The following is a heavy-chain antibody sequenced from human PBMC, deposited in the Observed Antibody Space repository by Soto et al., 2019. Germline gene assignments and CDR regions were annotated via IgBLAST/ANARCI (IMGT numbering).Heavy chain of an antibody. Sequence: EVQLVESGGGLVKPGGSVRLSWEAAGFTFTSDSMTWVRQSPGKWLEWVSSISSHGRDIFYADSVKGRFTISRDNAKDSLHLQMNSLTGEDSAVYYCARGAALAGKLDLWGQGTLVTVSS. D-gene: IGHD6-19*01. CDR1: GFTFTSDS. CDR2: ISSHGRDI. V-gene: IGHV3-21*06. CDR3: ARGAALAGKLDL. J-gene: IGHJ4*02.